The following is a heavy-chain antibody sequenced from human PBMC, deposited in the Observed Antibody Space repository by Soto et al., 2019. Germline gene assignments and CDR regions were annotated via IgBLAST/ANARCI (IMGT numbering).Heavy chain of an antibody. CDR2: TYYRSKWYN. CDR3: ARDSVLITWIQLWSDYYGMDV. D-gene: IGHD5-18*01. J-gene: IGHJ6*02. V-gene: IGHV6-1*01. CDR1: GDSVSSNSAA. Sequence: SQTLSLTCAISGDSVSSNSAAWNWIRQSPSRGLEWLGRTYYRSKWYNDYAVSVKSRITINPDTSKNQFSLRLNSVTPEDTAVYYCARDSVLITWIQLWSDYYGMDVWGQGTTVTVSS.